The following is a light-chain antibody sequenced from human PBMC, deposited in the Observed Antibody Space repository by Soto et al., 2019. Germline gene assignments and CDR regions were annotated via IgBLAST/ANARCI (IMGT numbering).Light chain of an antibody. CDR2: GAS. Sequence: EIVLTQSPGTLSLSPGERATLSCRASQSVSSSYLAWYQQKPGQAPRLLIYGASSRATGSPDRFSGGGSGTDFTLTISRLEPEDFAVYYCQQFSSYPLTVGGGTKVDIK. V-gene: IGKV3-20*01. J-gene: IGKJ4*01. CDR3: QQFSSYPLT. CDR1: QSVSSSY.